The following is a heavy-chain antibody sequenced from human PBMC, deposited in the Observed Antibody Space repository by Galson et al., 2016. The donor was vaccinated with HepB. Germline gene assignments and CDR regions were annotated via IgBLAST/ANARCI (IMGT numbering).Heavy chain of an antibody. CDR2: INPNPGRT. Sequence: SVKVSCKASGYTFTDYYMHWVRQAPGQGLEWMGWINPNPGRTKYAQKFQGRVTMTRDSSISTAYMELTRLTSDNTAIYYCARAHSNWTAHWGPGTLVTVSS. CDR3: ARAHSNWTAH. D-gene: IGHD3/OR15-3a*01. CDR1: GYTFTDYY. J-gene: IGHJ1*01. V-gene: IGHV1-2*02.